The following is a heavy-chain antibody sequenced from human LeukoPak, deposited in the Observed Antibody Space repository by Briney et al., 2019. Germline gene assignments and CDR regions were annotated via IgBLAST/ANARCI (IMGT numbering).Heavy chain of an antibody. Sequence: PGGSLRLSCEASGFTFKNAWMIWVRQAPGKGPEWVGRIKSTRDGGATEYAAPVKGRFTISRDDSKNTVYLQMSSLITDDTGVYYCARSMREYDYWGQGTLVTVSS. CDR3: ARSMREYDY. V-gene: IGHV3-15*01. CDR1: GFTFKNAW. D-gene: IGHD3-10*01. CDR2: IKSTRDGGAT. J-gene: IGHJ4*02.